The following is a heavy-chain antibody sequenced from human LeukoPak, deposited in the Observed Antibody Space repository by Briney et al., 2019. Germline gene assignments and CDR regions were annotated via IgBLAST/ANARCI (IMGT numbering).Heavy chain of an antibody. CDR1: GGSFSDYY. D-gene: IGHD3-16*02. CDR3: ARGSYDYVWGSYRYGGACFDY. V-gene: IGHV4-34*01. CDR2: INHSGST. J-gene: IGHJ4*02. Sequence: PSETLSLTCAVYGGSFSDYYWSWIRQPPGKGLEWIGEINHSGSTNYNPSLKSRVTISVDTSKTQFSLKLSSVTAADTAVYYCARGSYDYVWGSYRYGGACFDYWGQGTLVTVSS.